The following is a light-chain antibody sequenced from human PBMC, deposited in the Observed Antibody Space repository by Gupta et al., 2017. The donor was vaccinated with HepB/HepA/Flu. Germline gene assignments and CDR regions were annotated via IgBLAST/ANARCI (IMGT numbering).Light chain of an antibody. J-gene: IGKJ1*01. CDR3: HQYGTSPWT. CDR2: GAS. V-gene: IGKV3-20*01. Sequence: EIVLTLSPGTRSLSPGERATLSCRASQSISSSYLAWYQQQPGQAPRLLIYGASSRAAGVPDRFSGSGSGRDFSLTISRLEPEDFAVYFCHQYGTSPWTFGQGTKVEI. CDR1: QSISSSY.